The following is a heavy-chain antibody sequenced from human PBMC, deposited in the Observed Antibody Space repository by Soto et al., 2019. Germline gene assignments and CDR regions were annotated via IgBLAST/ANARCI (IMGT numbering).Heavy chain of an antibody. CDR3: ARRDTSGFLRYFDN. D-gene: IGHD3-3*01. Sequence: QMQLVQSGAEVNKPGSSVKVSCKASGGTLSSFINYPINWVRQAPGQGLEWMGGIVPNVGTVNYAQKFQGRVTITADKSTGTAYMEVSSLRSEDTALYYCARRDTSGFLRYFDNWGQGTMVTVSS. CDR1: GGTLSSFINYP. V-gene: IGHV1-69*06. CDR2: IVPNVGTV. J-gene: IGHJ4*02.